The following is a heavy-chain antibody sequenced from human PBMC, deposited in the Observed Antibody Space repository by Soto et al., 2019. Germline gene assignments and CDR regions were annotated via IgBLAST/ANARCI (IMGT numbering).Heavy chain of an antibody. CDR1: GYSISSGYY. Sequence: SETLSLTCGVSGYSISSGYYWGWIRQPPGRGLEWIGSLYHSGSTYYNPSPKSRVSLSVDTSKNQISLRLSSVTAADTAVYYCARGRAGLDDAFDIWGRGTMVTVSS. D-gene: IGHD6-19*01. CDR3: ARGRAGLDDAFDI. V-gene: IGHV4-38-2*01. J-gene: IGHJ3*02. CDR2: LYHSGST.